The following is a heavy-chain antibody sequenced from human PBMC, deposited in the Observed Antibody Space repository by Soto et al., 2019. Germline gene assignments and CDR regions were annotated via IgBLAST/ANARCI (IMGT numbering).Heavy chain of an antibody. CDR2: IIPIFGTA. J-gene: IGHJ6*02. CDR3: ARGDSSGSVGYYYYDYGMDV. Sequence: QVQLVQSGAAVKKPGSSVKVSCKASGGTFSSYAISWVRQAPGQGLEWMGGIIPIFGTANYAQKFQGRVTITADGATSTAYMELGSRRAEDTAVYYCARGDSSGSVGYYYYDYGMDVWGQGTTVPVSS. V-gene: IGHV1-69*01. CDR1: GGTFSSYA. D-gene: IGHD6-6*01.